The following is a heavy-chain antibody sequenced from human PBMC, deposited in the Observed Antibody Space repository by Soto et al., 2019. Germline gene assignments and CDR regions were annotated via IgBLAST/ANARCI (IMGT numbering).Heavy chain of an antibody. V-gene: IGHV3-48*03. CDR2: ISASGSSI. Sequence: GGSLRLSCAASGFNFISYEMNWVRQTPGKGLEWISYISASGSSISYADSVKGRFTISRDNAKNSLYLQMNSLRVGDTAMYYCAVYDFWSGYPIGDYFDYWGQGTLVTVSS. CDR1: GFNFISYE. CDR3: AVYDFWSGYPIGDYFDY. J-gene: IGHJ4*02. D-gene: IGHD3-3*01.